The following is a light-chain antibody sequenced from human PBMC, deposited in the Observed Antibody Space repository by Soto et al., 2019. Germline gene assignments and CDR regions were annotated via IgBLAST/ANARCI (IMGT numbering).Light chain of an antibody. CDR3: QQVQSYPLT. V-gene: IGKV1-9*01. J-gene: IGKJ4*01. CDR2: AAS. Sequence: DIQLTQSPSFLSAPVGDRVSITCRAIQGISSYLSWYQQKPGKAPKLLISAASTLQSGVPSRFSGSGSGTEFTLTISSLQPEDFSTYYCQQVQSYPLTFGGGTKVEIK. CDR1: QGISSY.